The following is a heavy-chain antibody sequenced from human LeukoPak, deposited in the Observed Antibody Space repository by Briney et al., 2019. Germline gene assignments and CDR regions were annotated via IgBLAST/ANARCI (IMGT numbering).Heavy chain of an antibody. CDR1: GFTFSSYG. CDR2: IWYDGSNK. Sequence: PAGGSLRLSCAASGFTFSSYGMHWVRQAPGKGLEWVAVIWYDGSNKYYADSVKGRFTISRDNSKNTLYLQMNSLRAEDTAVYYCAKDLGTYYDSSGIAFDLWGRGTLVTVSS. V-gene: IGHV3-33*06. CDR3: AKDLGTYYDSSGIAFDL. D-gene: IGHD3-22*01. J-gene: IGHJ2*01.